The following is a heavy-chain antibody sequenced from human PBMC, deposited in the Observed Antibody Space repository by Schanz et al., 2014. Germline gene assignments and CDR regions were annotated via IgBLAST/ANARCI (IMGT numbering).Heavy chain of an antibody. CDR1: GGTFSTYP. CDR3: ARGPSQGYSYGHNIGAYYYGMDV. J-gene: IGHJ6*02. V-gene: IGHV1-69*02. CDR2: IIPVLAIA. Sequence: QVHLVQSGAEVKKPGSSVKVSCKASGGTFSTYPINWLRQAPGQGLEWMGRIIPVLAIADYAQKFQGRVTITADKSTSTASMELSSLRSEDTAVYYCARGPSQGYSYGHNIGAYYYGMDVWGQGTTVTVSS. D-gene: IGHD5-18*01.